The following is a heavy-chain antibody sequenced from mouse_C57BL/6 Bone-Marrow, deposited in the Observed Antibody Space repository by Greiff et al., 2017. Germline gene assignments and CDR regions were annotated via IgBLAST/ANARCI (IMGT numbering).Heavy chain of an antibody. CDR3: AGDSSGSYYFDY. CDR1: GFTFSDYG. Sequence: DVKLVESGGGLVKPGGSLKLSCAASGFTFSDYGMHWVRQAPEKGLEWVAYISSGSSTIYYADTVKGRFTISRDNAKNTLFLQMTSLRSEDTAMYYCAGDSSGSYYFDYWGQGTTLTVSS. CDR2: ISSGSSTI. D-gene: IGHD3-2*02. J-gene: IGHJ2*01. V-gene: IGHV5-17*01.